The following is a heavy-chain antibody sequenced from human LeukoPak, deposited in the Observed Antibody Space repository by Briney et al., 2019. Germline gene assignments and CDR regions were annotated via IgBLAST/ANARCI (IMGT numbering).Heavy chain of an antibody. CDR2: IYTSGST. J-gene: IGHJ5*02. CDR3: ARVILVAAAGPGGTWFDP. CDR1: GGSISSGSYY. D-gene: IGHD6-13*01. V-gene: IGHV4-61*02. Sequence: PSQTLSLTCTVSGGSISSGSYYWSWIRPPAGKGLEWIGRIYTSGSTNYNPSLKSRVTISVDTSKNQFSLKLSSVTAADTAVYYCARVILVAAAGPGGTWFDPWGQGALVTVSS.